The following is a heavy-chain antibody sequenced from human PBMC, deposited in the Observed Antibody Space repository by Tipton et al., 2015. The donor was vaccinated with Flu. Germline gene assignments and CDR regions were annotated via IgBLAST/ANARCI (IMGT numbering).Heavy chain of an antibody. Sequence: QLVQSGAEVKKPGASVKVSCKASGYTFTSYGISWVRQAPGQGLEWMGWISAYNGNTNYAQKLQGRVTMTTDTSTSTAYMERRGRRSDATAVYYCARESSGLRGHYYYGMDVWGQGTTVTVSS. J-gene: IGHJ6*02. CDR1: GYTFTSYG. V-gene: IGHV1-18*01. CDR3: ARESSGLRGHYYYGMDV. CDR2: ISAYNGNT. D-gene: IGHD5-12*01.